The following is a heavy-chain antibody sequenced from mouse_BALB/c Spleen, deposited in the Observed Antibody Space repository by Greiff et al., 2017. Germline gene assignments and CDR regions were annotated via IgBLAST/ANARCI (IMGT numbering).Heavy chain of an antibody. Sequence: VQLQQSGTVLARPGASVKMSCKASGYTFTSYWMHWVKQRPGQGLEWIGAIYPGNSDTSYNQKFKGKAKLTAVTSTSTAYMELSSLTNEDSAVYYCARGENYYGSRYFDVWGAGTTVTVSS. CDR1: GYTFTSYW. CDR2: IYPGNSDT. CDR3: ARGENYYGSRYFDV. V-gene: IGHV1-5*01. D-gene: IGHD1-2*01. J-gene: IGHJ1*01.